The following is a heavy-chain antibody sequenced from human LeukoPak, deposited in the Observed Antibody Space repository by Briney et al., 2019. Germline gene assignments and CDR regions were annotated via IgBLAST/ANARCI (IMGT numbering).Heavy chain of an antibody. CDR3: ARQYVDIVAKGSGRDAFDI. CDR2: INSDGSST. CDR1: GFAFSSYW. J-gene: IGHJ3*02. Sequence: PGGSLRLSCGASGFAFSSYWMNWVRQAPGKGLVWVSRINSDGSSTSYADSVKGRFTISRDNAKNTLYLQMNSLRAEDTAVYYCARQYVDIVAKGSGRDAFDIWGQGTMVTVSS. V-gene: IGHV3-74*01. D-gene: IGHD5-12*01.